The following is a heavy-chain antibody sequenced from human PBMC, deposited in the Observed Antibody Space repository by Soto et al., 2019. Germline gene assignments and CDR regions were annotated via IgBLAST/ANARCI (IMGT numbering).Heavy chain of an antibody. J-gene: IGHJ6*03. CDR2: ISASNGDT. Sequence: QVELVQSGVEVKKPGASVKVSCKASGYTFTNHGLSWVRQAPGQGLEWMGWISASNGDTNYAQRCLVRVTVTTDTSTSTGCMELRSLKSEDTAVYYCARMVRGSKIDYYYYMDVWGKGTTVIVSS. CDR1: GYTFTNHG. D-gene: IGHD3-10*01. CDR3: ARMVRGSKIDYYYYMDV. V-gene: IGHV1-18*04.